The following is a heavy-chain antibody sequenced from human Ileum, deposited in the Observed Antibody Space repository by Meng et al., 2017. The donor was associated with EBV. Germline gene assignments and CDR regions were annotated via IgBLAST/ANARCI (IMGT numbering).Heavy chain of an antibody. Sequence: QEAGPGLVKLWGTLSLTCAVSGGSLSSSNWWSWVRQPPGKGLEWIGEIYHSGSTNYNPSLKSRVTISVDKSKNQFSLNLSSVTAADTAVYYCARVGQWLPIDYWGQGTLVTVSS. CDR3: ARVGQWLPIDY. J-gene: IGHJ4*02. CDR1: GGSLSSSNW. D-gene: IGHD6-19*01. V-gene: IGHV4-4*02. CDR2: IYHSGST.